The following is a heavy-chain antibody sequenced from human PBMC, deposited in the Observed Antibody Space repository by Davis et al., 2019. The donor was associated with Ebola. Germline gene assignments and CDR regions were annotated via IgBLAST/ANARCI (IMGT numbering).Heavy chain of an antibody. CDR1: GFTFSSYS. J-gene: IGHJ5*02. CDR2: ISSSSSYI. D-gene: IGHD3-3*01. Sequence: GGSLRLSCAASGFTFSSYSMNWVRQAPGKGLEWVSSISSSSSYIYYADSVKGRFTISRDNAKNSLYLQMNSLRAEDTAVYYCARRTDDFWSGSNWFDPWGQGTLVTVSS. CDR3: ARRTDDFWSGSNWFDP. V-gene: IGHV3-21*01.